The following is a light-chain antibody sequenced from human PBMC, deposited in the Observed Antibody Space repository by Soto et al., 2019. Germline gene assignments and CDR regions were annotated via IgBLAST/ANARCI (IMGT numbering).Light chain of an antibody. V-gene: IGKV1-5*03. CDR1: QTISSW. J-gene: IGKJ2*01. Sequence: DVQMTQSPSTLSASVGDRVTITCRASQTISSWLAWYQQKPGTAPQLLIYKASTLESGVPSRFSGSGSGTEFTLTISSLQADDFARECCQQYHTPSYTFGQGTKVDIK. CDR3: QQYHTPSYT. CDR2: KAS.